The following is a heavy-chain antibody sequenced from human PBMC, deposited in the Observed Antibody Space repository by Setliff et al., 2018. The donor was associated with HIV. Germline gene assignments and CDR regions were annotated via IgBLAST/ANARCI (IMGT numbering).Heavy chain of an antibody. CDR3: AKGVAGLQYYYYYMDV. D-gene: IGHD6-19*01. V-gene: IGHV4-38-2*01. CDR1: GYSISTAYY. Sequence: PSETLSLTCAVSGYSISTAYYWGWIRQPPGKGLEWIGSVYHSGTTYYNPSLKSRVTISVDMSNNQFSLKLSSVTAADTAVYYCAKGVAGLQYYYYYMDVWGKGTTVTVSS. J-gene: IGHJ6*03. CDR2: VYHSGTT.